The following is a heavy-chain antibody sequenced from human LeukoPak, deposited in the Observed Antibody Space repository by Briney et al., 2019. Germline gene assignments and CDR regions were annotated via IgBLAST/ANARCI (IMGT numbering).Heavy chain of an antibody. CDR2: INHSGST. J-gene: IGHJ4*02. CDR1: GGSFSGYY. Sequence: SETLSLTCAVYGGSFSGYYWSWIRQPPGKGLEWIGEINHSGSTNYNPSLKSRVTISVDTSKNQFSLKLSSVTAADTAVYYCARTLSSWAPAFDYCGQGTLVTVSS. V-gene: IGHV4-34*01. CDR3: ARTLSSWAPAFDY. D-gene: IGHD6-13*01.